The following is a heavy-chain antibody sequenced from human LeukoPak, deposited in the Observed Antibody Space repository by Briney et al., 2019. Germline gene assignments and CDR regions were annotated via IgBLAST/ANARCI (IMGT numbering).Heavy chain of an antibody. D-gene: IGHD4/OR15-4a*01. CDR3: ARGKLGCSYCFDY. CDR1: GGTFSSYA. CDR2: IIPIFGTA. V-gene: IGHV1-69*13. Sequence: SVKVSCKASGGTFSSYAISWVRQAPGQGLEWMGGIIPIFGTANYAQKFQGRVTITADESTSTAYMELSSLRSEDTAVYYCARGKLGCSYCFDYWGQETLVTVSS. J-gene: IGHJ4*02.